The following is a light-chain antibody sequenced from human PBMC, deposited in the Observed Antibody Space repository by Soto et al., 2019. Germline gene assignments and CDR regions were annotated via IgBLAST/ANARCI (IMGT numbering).Light chain of an antibody. CDR1: QSVNSY. CDR3: QQRSNWAGLT. J-gene: IGKJ4*01. CDR2: DAS. V-gene: IGKV3-11*01. Sequence: EIVLTQSPATLSLSPGERATLSCRASQSVNSYLAWYQQKPGQAPRLLIYDASNRATGIPARFSGSGSGTDFTLTISSLEPEDFAVYYCQQRSNWAGLTFGGGTKVEIK.